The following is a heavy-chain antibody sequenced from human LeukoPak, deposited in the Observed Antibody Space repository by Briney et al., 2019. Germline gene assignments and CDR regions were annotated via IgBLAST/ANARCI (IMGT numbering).Heavy chain of an antibody. Sequence: ASVNVSCKASGYTFTGYYMHWVRQAPGQGLDWMGWINPKSGGTNYAQKFQGWVTMTRETSFSTAYMEPSRLRSDDTAVYYCARGSREQQLVAYWGQGTRVTVSS. D-gene: IGHD6-13*01. J-gene: IGHJ4*02. CDR2: INPKSGGT. CDR1: GYTFTGYY. V-gene: IGHV1-2*04. CDR3: ARGSREQQLVAY.